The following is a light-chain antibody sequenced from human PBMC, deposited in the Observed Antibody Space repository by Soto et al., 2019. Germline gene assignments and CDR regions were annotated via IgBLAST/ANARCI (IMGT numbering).Light chain of an antibody. CDR3: AAWDDILKGWV. Sequence: QSVLTQPPSASGTPGQRVTISYSGSDSNIGSNGVNWYQHLPGMAPKLLTHSNDHRPSGVADRFSGSKSGTSASLAISGLQSEDEADYYCAAWDDILKGWVLGGGTKLTVL. CDR1: DSNIGSNG. V-gene: IGLV1-44*01. J-gene: IGLJ3*02. CDR2: SND.